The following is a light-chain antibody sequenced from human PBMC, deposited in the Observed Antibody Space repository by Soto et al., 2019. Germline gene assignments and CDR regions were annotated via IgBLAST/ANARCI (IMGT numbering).Light chain of an antibody. CDR3: QVWDSRTVV. CDR1: NIGSKT. CDR2: ADS. V-gene: IGLV3-21*02. Sequence: SYELTQPPAVSVAPGQTASFTCGGDNIGSKTAHWYQQRPGQAPVLVVYADSDRPSGIPERFSGSNSGNTATLTISRVEAGDEADYYCQVWDSRTVVFGGGNKLTVL. J-gene: IGLJ2*01.